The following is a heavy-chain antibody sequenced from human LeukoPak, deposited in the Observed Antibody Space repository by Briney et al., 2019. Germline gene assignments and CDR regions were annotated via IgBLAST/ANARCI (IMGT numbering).Heavy chain of an antibody. CDR2: ISWDGGTT. V-gene: IGHV3-43*01. CDR3: AKDTDSAIDY. CDR1: GFTFHNYN. J-gene: IGHJ4*02. Sequence: GGSLRLSCAASGFTFHNYNMQWVRQAPGKGLEWVSLISWDGGTTYYADSVKGRFTIPRDNSKNSLYLEMNSLRGEDTALYYCAKDTDSAIDYWGQGTLVTVSS. D-gene: IGHD2-21*01.